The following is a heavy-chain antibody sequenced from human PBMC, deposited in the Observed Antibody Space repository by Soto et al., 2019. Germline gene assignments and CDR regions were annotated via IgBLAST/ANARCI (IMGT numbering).Heavy chain of an antibody. CDR1: GYSFTTYA. CDR2: INGGNGNT. J-gene: IGHJ6*02. D-gene: IGHD1-1*01. CDR3: ARGKGMEENYYYHGMDV. V-gene: IGHV1-3*01. Sequence: ASVKVSCKATGYSFTTYALHWVRQAPGQRLEWMAWINGGNGNTKYSQKFQDRVTITRDTSASIAYMELSSLRSEDTAVYYCARGKGMEENYYYHGMDVWGQGTTVTVSS.